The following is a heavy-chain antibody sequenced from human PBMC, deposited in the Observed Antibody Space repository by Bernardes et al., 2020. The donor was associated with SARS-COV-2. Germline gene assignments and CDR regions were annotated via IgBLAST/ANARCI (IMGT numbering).Heavy chain of an antibody. CDR3: NTWVAVATGVLDI. CDR1: GFTFTNAL. Sequence: AGSLSLSCAASGFTFTNALMTWVRQAPGKGLEWVGRIRTKSQGGTTDYRAPVQGRFTISRDDSTNTLYLQMNSLKTEDTAVYYCNTWVAVATGVLDIWGRGTMVTVSS. D-gene: IGHD6-19*01. V-gene: IGHV3-15*01. CDR2: IRTKSQGGTT. J-gene: IGHJ3*02.